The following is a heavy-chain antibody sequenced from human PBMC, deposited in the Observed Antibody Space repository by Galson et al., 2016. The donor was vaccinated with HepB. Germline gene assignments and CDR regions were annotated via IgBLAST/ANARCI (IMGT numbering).Heavy chain of an antibody. V-gene: IGHV6-1*01. CDR3: AREPPVVPPTYYYYMDV. J-gene: IGHJ6*03. D-gene: IGHD2-2*01. Sequence: AISGASVSSKNGGWNWIRQSPSRGLEWLGKTYYLSKWYNDYSVSLKGRITISPDTSKNQFSLHLNSVTPEDTAVYYCAREPPVVPPTYYYYMDVRGEGITVTVSS. CDR1: GASVSSKNGG. CDR2: TYYLSKWYN.